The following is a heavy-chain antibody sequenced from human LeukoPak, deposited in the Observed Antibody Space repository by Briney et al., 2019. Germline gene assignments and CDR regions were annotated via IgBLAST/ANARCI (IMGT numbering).Heavy chain of an antibody. CDR3: ARPDDYGGKPSAFDI. CDR2: IYPGDSDT. J-gene: IGHJ3*02. CDR1: GYTFITYW. V-gene: IGHV5-51*01. Sequence: GASLKISFKGSGYTFITYWIGWVRRMPGKGLEWRGIIYPGDSDTRYSPSFQGQVTISADKSITTAYLQWNSLKASDTAMYYCARPDDYGGKPSAFDIWGQGTMVTVSS. D-gene: IGHD4-23*01.